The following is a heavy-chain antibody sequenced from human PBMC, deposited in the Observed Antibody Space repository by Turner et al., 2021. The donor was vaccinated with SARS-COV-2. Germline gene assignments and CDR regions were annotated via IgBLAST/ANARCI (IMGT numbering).Heavy chain of an antibody. CDR3: ASSLPAPGGVPGRLNY. Sequence: QVQLVQSGAAVETPGASVKVSCKASGYTFTSFYMHWVRQAPGQGLEWMGIINPSGGSTNYAQKFQGRVTMTRDTSTSTVYMELSSLRSEDTAVYYCASSLPAPGGVPGRLNYWGQGALVTVSS. CDR1: GYTFTSFY. D-gene: IGHD2-8*02. CDR2: INPSGGST. V-gene: IGHV1-46*01. J-gene: IGHJ4*02.